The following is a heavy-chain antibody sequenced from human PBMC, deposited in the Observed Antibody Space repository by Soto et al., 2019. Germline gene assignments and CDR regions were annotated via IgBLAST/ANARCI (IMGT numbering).Heavy chain of an antibody. D-gene: IGHD3-16*01. CDR2: IGIAGDT. V-gene: IGHV3-13*01. Sequence: PGGSLRLSCAAPGFTFSRYDIPWVRQATGRGLDWVSVIGIAGDTHYIGSVKGRFTISSENAKNSVYLQMNSLRVEDTAVYYCARIIGGSDGMDVWGQGTTVTVSS. CDR3: ARIIGGSDGMDV. J-gene: IGHJ6*02. CDR1: GFTFSRYD.